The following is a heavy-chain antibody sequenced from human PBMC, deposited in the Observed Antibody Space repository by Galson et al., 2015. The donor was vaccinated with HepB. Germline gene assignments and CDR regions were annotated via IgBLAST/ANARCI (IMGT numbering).Heavy chain of an antibody. CDR1: GFTFSSYS. V-gene: IGHV3-48*01. Sequence: SLRLSCAASGFTFSSYSMNWVRQAPGKGLEWVSYISSSSSTIYYADSVKGRFTISRDNAKNSLYLQMNSLRAEDTAVYYCARIWYGDYFFLGYGMDVWGQGTTVTVSS. CDR2: ISSSSSTI. D-gene: IGHD4-17*01. J-gene: IGHJ6*02. CDR3: ARIWYGDYFFLGYGMDV.